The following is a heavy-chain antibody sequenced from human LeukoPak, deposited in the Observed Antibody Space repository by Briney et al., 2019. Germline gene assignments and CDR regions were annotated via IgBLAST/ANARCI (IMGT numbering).Heavy chain of an antibody. V-gene: IGHV3-30*18. CDR3: AKDGRITMVRGDLDAFDI. CDR2: ISYDGSNE. J-gene: IGHJ3*02. CDR1: GFTFGRYG. Sequence: GRSLRLSCAASGFTFGRYGMHWVRQAPGKGLEWVALISYDGSNEYYADSVKGRFTISRDNSKNTLYLQMNSLRAEDTAVYYCAKDGRITMVRGDLDAFDIWGQGTMVTVSS. D-gene: IGHD3-10*01.